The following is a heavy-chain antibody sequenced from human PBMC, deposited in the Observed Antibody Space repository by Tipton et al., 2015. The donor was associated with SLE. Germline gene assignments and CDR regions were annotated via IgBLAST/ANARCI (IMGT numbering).Heavy chain of an antibody. J-gene: IGHJ3*02. D-gene: IGHD6-13*01. CDR3: ARGPGLIIAADAFDI. V-gene: IGHV3-23*01. Sequence: SLRLSCAASGFTFSSYAMSWVRQAPGKGLEWVTAISGSGGSTYYADSVKGRFTISRDNSKNTLYLQMNSLRAEDTAVYYCARGPGLIIAADAFDIWGQGTMFTVSS. CDR2: ISGSGGST. CDR1: GFTFSSYA.